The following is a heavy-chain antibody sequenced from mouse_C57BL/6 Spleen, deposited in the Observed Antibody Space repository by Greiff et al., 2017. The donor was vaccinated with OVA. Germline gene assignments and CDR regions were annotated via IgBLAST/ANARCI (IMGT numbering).Heavy chain of an antibody. CDR1: GFTFSSYA. V-gene: IGHV5-4*01. CDR3: ARDFRSGGEDY. J-gene: IGHJ4*01. CDR2: ISDGGSYT. Sequence: EVKLVESGGGLVKPGGSLKLSCAASGFTFSSYAMSWVRQTPEKRLEWVATISDGGSYTYSPDNVKGRFTISRDNDKNNLYLQMSHLKSEDTAMYYCARDFRSGGEDYWGQGTSVTVSS. D-gene: IGHD6-1*01.